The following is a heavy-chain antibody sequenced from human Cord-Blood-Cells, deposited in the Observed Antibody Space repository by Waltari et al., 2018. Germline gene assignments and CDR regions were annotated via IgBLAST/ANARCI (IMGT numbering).Heavy chain of an antibody. V-gene: IGHV4-34*01. CDR3: AREKTYYYGSGSYYNWFDP. Sequence: QVQLQQWGAGLLKPSETLSLTCAVYGGSFSGYYWSWLRQPPGTGLEWIGEINHSGSTNYNPSLKSRVTISVDTSKNQFSLKLSSVTASDTAVYYCAREKTYYYGSGSYYNWFDPWGQGTLVTVSS. D-gene: IGHD3-10*01. J-gene: IGHJ5*02. CDR2: INHSGST. CDR1: GGSFSGYY.